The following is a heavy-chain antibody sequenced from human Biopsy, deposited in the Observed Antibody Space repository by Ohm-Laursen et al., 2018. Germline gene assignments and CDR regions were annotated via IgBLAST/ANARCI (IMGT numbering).Heavy chain of an antibody. J-gene: IGHJ6*02. Sequence: PSDTLSLTCTVSGGPIDSYYWSWIRQPPGKALEWIGYIYFTGRTSYNPSLKSRVTMSVNTSRNQVSLTLSSVTAADTAVYYCARDSGILNYGNFKYYHYYGMDVWGQGTKVTVSS. CDR1: GGPIDSYY. CDR2: IYFTGRT. CDR3: ARDSGILNYGNFKYYHYYGMDV. D-gene: IGHD4-11*01. V-gene: IGHV4-59*01.